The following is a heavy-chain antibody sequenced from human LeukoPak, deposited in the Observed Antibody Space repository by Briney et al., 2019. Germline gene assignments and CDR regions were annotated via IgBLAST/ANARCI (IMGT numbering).Heavy chain of an antibody. CDR1: GFTFSSYG. Sequence: GSLRLSCAASGFTFSSYGMHWVRQAPGKGLEWVAVIWYDGSNKYYADSVKGRFTISRDNSKNTLYLQMNSLRAEDTAVYYCARDRSLNTMVRGVILSHYYYYYGMDVWGQGTTVTVSS. D-gene: IGHD3-10*01. J-gene: IGHJ6*02. V-gene: IGHV3-33*01. CDR2: IWYDGSNK. CDR3: ARDRSLNTMVRGVILSHYYYYYGMDV.